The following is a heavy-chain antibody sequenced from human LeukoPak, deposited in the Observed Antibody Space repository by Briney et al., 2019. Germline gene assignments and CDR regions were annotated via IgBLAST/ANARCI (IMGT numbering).Heavy chain of an antibody. Sequence: GGSLRLSCAASGFTFSSYTMNWVRQAPGKGLEWVSSITSASNYIYYADSVKGRFTISRENAKNSLYLQMNSLRAEDTAVYYCTRGLPHFDISGSYGYWGQGTLVTVSS. J-gene: IGHJ4*02. D-gene: IGHD3-22*01. CDR3: TRGLPHFDISGSYGY. CDR2: ITSASNYI. CDR1: GFTFSSYT. V-gene: IGHV3-21*01.